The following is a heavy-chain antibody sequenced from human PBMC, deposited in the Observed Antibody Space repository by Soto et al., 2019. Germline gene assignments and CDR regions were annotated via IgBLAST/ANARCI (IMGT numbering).Heavy chain of an antibody. CDR2: IYWDDDK. J-gene: IGHJ4*02. Sequence: QITLKESGPTLVKPTQTLTLTCTFSGFSLSSTRMAVGWIRQPPGKALEWLALIYWDDDKHYSPFLKSRLTITKETSKTQVVLTMSNMAPVDTARYYCAHIVVAGLGYYFDYWGQGTLVTVSS. V-gene: IGHV2-5*02. CDR3: AHIVVAGLGYYFDY. CDR1: GFSLSSTRMA. D-gene: IGHD6-19*01.